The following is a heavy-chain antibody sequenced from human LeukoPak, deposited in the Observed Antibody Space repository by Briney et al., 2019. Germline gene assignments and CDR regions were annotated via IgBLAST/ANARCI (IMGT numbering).Heavy chain of an antibody. V-gene: IGHV4-39*01. J-gene: IGHJ4*02. Sequence: SETLSLTCTVSGGSISSSSYYWGWIRQPPGKGLEWIGSIYYSGSTYYNPSLKSRVTISVDTSKNQFSLKLSSVTAADTAVYYCARLPRGSAGFDCWGQGTLVTVSS. CDR2: IYYSGST. CDR1: GGSISSSSYY. D-gene: IGHD6-13*01. CDR3: ARLPRGSAGFDC.